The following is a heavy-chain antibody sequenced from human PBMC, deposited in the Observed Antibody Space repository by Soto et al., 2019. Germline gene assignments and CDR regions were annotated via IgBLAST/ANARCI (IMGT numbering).Heavy chain of an antibody. CDR2: GFYSGST. J-gene: IGHJ5*02. CDR1: GGSISSSTYY. D-gene: IGHD2-2*01. Sequence: SETLSLTCTVSGGSISSSTYYWGWIRQPPGKGLEWIGSGFYSGSTYYNPSLKSRVTISVVTSKNQFSLKLSSVTAADTAVYYCARRIVVVPAAMLSWFDPWGQGTLVTVSS. CDR3: ARRIVVVPAAMLSWFDP. V-gene: IGHV4-39*01.